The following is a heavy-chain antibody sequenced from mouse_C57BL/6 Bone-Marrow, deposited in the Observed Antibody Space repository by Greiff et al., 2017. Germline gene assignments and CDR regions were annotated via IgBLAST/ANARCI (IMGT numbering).Heavy chain of an antibody. V-gene: IGHV1-62-3*01. CDR3: ARKPLYYCLEGFAY. J-gene: IGHJ3*01. D-gene: IGHD1-1*01. CDR1: GYTFTSYW. CDR2: IDPNSGGT. Sequence: QVQLQQPGAELVKPGASVKLSSTASGYTFTSYWMHWVKQRPGRGLEWIGRIDPNSGGTKYNEKFKSKATLTVDKPSSTAYMQLSSLTSEDSAVYYCARKPLYYCLEGFAYWGQGTLVTVSA.